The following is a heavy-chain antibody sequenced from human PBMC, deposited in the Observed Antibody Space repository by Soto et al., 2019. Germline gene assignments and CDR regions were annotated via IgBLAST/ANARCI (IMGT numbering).Heavy chain of an antibody. Sequence: ASVKVSCKVSGYTLTELSMHWVRQAPGKGLEWMGGFDPEDGETIYAQKFQGRVTMTEDTSTDTAYMELSSLRSEDTAVYYCATDRRVVVPAAIPHYWGQGTLVTVSS. CDR3: ATDRRVVVPAAIPHY. J-gene: IGHJ4*02. V-gene: IGHV1-24*01. CDR2: FDPEDGET. D-gene: IGHD2-2*02. CDR1: GYTLTELS.